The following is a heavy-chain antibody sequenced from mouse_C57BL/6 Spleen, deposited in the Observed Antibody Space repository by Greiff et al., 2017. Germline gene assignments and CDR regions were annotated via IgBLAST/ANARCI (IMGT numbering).Heavy chain of an antibody. CDR3: ARASYYYGSNYAMDY. V-gene: IGHV5-16*01. J-gene: IGHJ4*01. Sequence: DVKLVESEGGLVQPGSSMKLSCTASGFTFSDYYMAWVRQVPEKGLEWVANINYDGSSTYYLDSLKSRFIISRDNAKNILYLQMSSLKSEETATYYCARASYYYGSNYAMDYWGQGTSVTVSS. CDR2: INYDGSST. D-gene: IGHD1-1*01. CDR1: GFTFSDYY.